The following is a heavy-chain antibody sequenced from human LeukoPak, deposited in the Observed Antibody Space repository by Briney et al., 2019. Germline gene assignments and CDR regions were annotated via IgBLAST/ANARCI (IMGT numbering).Heavy chain of an antibody. CDR1: GFTFSSYE. CDR2: ISSSGSTI. CDR3: ARMTGYYDGSGYYYSDY. V-gene: IGHV3-48*03. D-gene: IGHD3-22*01. J-gene: IGHJ4*02. Sequence: GGSLRLSCAASGFTFSSYEMNWVRQAPGKGLEWVSYISSSGSTIYYADSVKGRFTISRDNAENSLYLQMNSLRAEDTAVYYCARMTGYYDGSGYYYSDYRGQGTLVTVSS.